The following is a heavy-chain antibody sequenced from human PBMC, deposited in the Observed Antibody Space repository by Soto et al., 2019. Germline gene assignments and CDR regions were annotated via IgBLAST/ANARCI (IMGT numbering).Heavy chain of an antibody. CDR3: ARDPTTYYGSGPLRHTQYYYGMDV. CDR2: IYYSGST. D-gene: IGHD3-10*01. V-gene: IGHV4-39*07. CDR1: GGSISSSSYY. Sequence: PSETLSLTCTVSGGSISSSSYYWGWIRQPPGKGLEWIGSIYYSGSTYYNPSLKSRVTISVDTSKNQFSLKLSSVTAADTAVYYCARDPTTYYGSGPLRHTQYYYGMDVWGQGTTVTVSS. J-gene: IGHJ6*02.